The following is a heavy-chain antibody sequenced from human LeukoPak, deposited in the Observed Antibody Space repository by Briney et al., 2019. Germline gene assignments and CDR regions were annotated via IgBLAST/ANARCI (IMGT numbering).Heavy chain of an antibody. V-gene: IGHV3-9*01. Sequence: GGSLRLSCAASGFTFDDYAMHWVRQAPGKGLEWVSGISWNSGSIGYADSVKGRFTISRDNAKNSLYLQMNSLRAEDTAVYYCARDTPTWGYYDSSGYYFDWGQGTLVTVSS. CDR3: ARDTPTWGYYDSSGYYFD. CDR2: ISWNSGSI. CDR1: GFTFDDYA. J-gene: IGHJ4*02. D-gene: IGHD3-22*01.